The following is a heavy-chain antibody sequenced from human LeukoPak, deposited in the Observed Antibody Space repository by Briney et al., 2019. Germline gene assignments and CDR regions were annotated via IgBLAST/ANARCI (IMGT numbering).Heavy chain of an antibody. D-gene: IGHD4-23*01. Sequence: LETLSLTCAVSGGSITSSNWWTWVRQPPGKGLEWIGEIYHSGSTNYNPSLKSRVTISVDKSNNQFSLKLNSVTAADTAVYYCARNAGNSDVDYWGRGTLVTVSS. CDR2: IYHSGST. J-gene: IGHJ4*02. V-gene: IGHV4-4*02. CDR1: GGSITSSNW. CDR3: ARNAGNSDVDY.